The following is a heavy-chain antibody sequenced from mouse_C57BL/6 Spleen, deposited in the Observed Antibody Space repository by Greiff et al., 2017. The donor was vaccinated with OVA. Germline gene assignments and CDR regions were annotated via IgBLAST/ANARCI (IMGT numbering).Heavy chain of an antibody. J-gene: IGHJ3*01. Sequence: VQLQQSGPELVKPGASVKIPCKASGYTFTDYNMDWVKQSHGKSLEWIGDINPNNGGTIYNQKFKGKATLTVDKSSSTAYMELRSLTSEDTAVYYCARGGDDYDWFAYWGQGTLVTVSA. CDR2: INPNNGGT. D-gene: IGHD2-4*01. V-gene: IGHV1-18*01. CDR3: ARGGDDYDWFAY. CDR1: GYTFTDYN.